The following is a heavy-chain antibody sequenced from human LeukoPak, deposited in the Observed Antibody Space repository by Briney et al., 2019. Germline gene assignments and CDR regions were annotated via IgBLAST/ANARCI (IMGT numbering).Heavy chain of an antibody. V-gene: IGHV3-21*01. D-gene: IGHD3-16*02. Sequence: GGSLRLSCAASGFTFSSYSMNWVRQAPGKGLEWVSSISSSSSYIYYADSVKGRFTISRDNAKNSPYLQMNSLRAEDTAVYYCARLDWGSYRPSGYWGQGTLVTVSS. J-gene: IGHJ4*02. CDR3: ARLDWGSYRPSGY. CDR2: ISSSSSYI. CDR1: GFTFSSYS.